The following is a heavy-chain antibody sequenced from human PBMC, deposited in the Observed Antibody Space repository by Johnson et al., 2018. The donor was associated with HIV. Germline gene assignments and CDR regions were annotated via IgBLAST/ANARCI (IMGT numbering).Heavy chain of an antibody. Sequence: QVQLVESGGGAVQPGRSLRVSCAASGFVFSSLAIHWVRQAPGKGLEWVAVILYDGNNKYYADSVKGRFTISRDNSKNTLYLQMNSLRAEDTAVYYCAKVSIVVGTRGAFDIWGQGTLVTASS. CDR1: GFVFSSLA. CDR3: AKVSIVVGTRGAFDI. D-gene: IGHD3-22*01. V-gene: IGHV3-30-3*01. CDR2: ILYDGNNK. J-gene: IGHJ3*02.